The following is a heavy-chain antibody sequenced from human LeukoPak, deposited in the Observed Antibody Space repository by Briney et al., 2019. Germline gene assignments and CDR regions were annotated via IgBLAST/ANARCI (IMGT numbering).Heavy chain of an antibody. V-gene: IGHV3-23*01. D-gene: IGHD3-10*01. CDR2: ISFGGGGT. CDR3: AKGAEAEIGYYFDN. CDR1: GFTFRTYA. J-gene: IGHJ4*02. Sequence: GGSLRLSCAASGFTFRTYAMSWVRQAPGKGLEWVSAISFGGGGTYYADSVKGRFSISRDNSKNTLYLQMNSLRAEVTALYYCAKGAEAEIGYYFDNWGQGTLVTVSS.